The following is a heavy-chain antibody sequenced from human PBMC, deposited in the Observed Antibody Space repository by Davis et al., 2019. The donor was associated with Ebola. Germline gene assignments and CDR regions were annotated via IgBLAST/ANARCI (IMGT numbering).Heavy chain of an antibody. V-gene: IGHV3-30*02. CDR2: IRFDVTTK. J-gene: IGHJ6*02. D-gene: IGHD1-1*01. CDR3: ARDRVQDDYYHSFAMDV. CDR1: GFTFRSYG. Sequence: GGSLRLSCAASGFTFRSYGMHWARQAPGKGLEWVAFIRFDVTTKNYVDSVEGRFTVSRDNSKNTLFLQMNSLRPEDTAVYYCARDRVQDDYYHSFAMDVWGQGTTVAVSS.